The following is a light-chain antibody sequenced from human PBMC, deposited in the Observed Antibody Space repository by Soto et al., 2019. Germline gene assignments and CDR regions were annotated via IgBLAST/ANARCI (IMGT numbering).Light chain of an antibody. J-gene: IGKJ5*01. Sequence: EIVMTQSPATLSVSPGERATLSCRASQSVSSNLAWYQQKPGQAPRLLIYGVSTRAAGIPARFRGSGSGADFTLTITSLQSEDFAIYYCQQYNAWPITFGQGTRLEIK. CDR1: QSVSSN. CDR2: GVS. V-gene: IGKV3-15*01. CDR3: QQYNAWPIT.